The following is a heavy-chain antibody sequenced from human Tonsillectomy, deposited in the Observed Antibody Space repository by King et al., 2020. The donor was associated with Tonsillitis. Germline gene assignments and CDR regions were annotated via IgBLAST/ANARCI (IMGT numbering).Heavy chain of an antibody. CDR2: IYPGDSDT. CDR1: GYSFPSYW. J-gene: IGHJ3*02. Sequence: DVQLVESGAEVKKSGESLKISCKGSGYSFPSYWIAWVRQMPGKGLEWMGIIYPGDSDTRYSPSFQGQGTISADKSISTAYLQWSSLKASDTAIYFCAGTRAGELLPLDIWGQGTMVTVSS. CDR3: AGTRAGELLPLDI. V-gene: IGHV5-51*03. D-gene: IGHD4-23*01.